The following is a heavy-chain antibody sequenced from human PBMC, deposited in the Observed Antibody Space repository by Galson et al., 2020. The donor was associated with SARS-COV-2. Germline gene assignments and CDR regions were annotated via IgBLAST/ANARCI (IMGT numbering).Heavy chain of an antibody. CDR1: GFTFSKYG. Sequence: GGSLRLSCAASGFTFSKYGIHWVRQAPGKGLEWVAVILADGSRQYFADSVKGRFTLSRDSSKNTVDLQMTSLRVDDTAMYYCAKPSYDIVTAYHHDVFDFWGQGTMVTVSS. CDR2: ILADGSRQ. J-gene: IGHJ3*01. CDR3: AKPSYDIVTAYHHDVFDF. D-gene: IGHD3-9*01. V-gene: IGHV3-30*18.